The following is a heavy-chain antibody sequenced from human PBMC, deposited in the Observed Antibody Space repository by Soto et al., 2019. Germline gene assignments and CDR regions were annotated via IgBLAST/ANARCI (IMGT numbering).Heavy chain of an antibody. V-gene: IGHV4-34*01. CDR3: ARGRGFDP. J-gene: IGHJ5*02. Sequence: PSETLSLTCAVYGGSPSGHYWNWIRQPPGKGLEWIGEINHIGSTNYNASLKGRVTISLDTSTNEVFLKLSSVTAADTAAYYCARGRGFDPWGQGTLVTVSS. CDR2: INHIGST. CDR1: GGSPSGHY.